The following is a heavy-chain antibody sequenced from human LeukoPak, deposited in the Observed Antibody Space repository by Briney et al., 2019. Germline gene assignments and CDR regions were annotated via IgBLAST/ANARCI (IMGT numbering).Heavy chain of an antibody. CDR2: IYYSGST. CDR1: GFTFSSYS. Sequence: KAGGSLRLSCAASGFTFSSYSMNWVRQAPGKGLEWIGSIYYSGSTYYNPSLKSRVTISVDTSKNQFSLKLSSVTAADTAVYYCARDDYTYYYGSGSRAALDYWGQGTLVTVSS. D-gene: IGHD3-10*01. V-gene: IGHV4-39*07. J-gene: IGHJ4*02. CDR3: ARDDYTYYYGSGSRAALDY.